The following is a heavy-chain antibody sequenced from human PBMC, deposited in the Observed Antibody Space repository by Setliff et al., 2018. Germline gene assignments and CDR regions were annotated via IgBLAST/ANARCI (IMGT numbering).Heavy chain of an antibody. CDR1: GYTFTSYD. CDR2: MNPNSGNT. D-gene: IGHD7-27*01. J-gene: IGHJ4*02. V-gene: IGHV1-8*03. Sequence: ASVKVSCKASGYTFTSYDINWVRQATGQGLEWMGWMNPNSGNTGYAQNFQGRVTITRDTSASTAYMELSRLTSEDTAVYFCARGWAALGIIGYWGQGTLVTVSS. CDR3: ARGWAALGIIGY.